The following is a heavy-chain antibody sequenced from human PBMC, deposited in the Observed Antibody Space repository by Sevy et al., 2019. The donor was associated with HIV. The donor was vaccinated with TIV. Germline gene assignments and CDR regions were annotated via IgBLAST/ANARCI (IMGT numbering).Heavy chain of an antibody. CDR2: IYQDGSEK. V-gene: IGHV3-7*01. J-gene: IGHJ6*02. Sequence: GGSLRLSCAASRFSFRSYWMTWVRQAPGKGLEWVASIYQDGSEKYYMYSVKGRFTVSRDNAKNSLFLQMNSLRVEDTAVYYCAREGSYGDYMLSYYYGMDVWGQGTTVTVSS. D-gene: IGHD4-17*01. CDR3: AREGSYGDYMLSYYYGMDV. CDR1: RFSFRSYW.